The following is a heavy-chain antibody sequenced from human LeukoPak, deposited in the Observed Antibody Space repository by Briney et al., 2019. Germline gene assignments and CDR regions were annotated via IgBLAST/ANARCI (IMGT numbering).Heavy chain of an antibody. J-gene: IGHJ4*02. Sequence: PSETLSLTCTVSGGSISSYYWSWIRQPPGKGLGWIGYIYYSGSTNYNPSLKSRVTISVDTSKNQFSLKLSSVTAAGTAVYYCARAAVRGVVDYWGQGTLVTVSS. CDR2: IYYSGST. CDR1: GGSISSYY. V-gene: IGHV4-59*01. D-gene: IGHD3-10*01. CDR3: ARAAVRGVVDY.